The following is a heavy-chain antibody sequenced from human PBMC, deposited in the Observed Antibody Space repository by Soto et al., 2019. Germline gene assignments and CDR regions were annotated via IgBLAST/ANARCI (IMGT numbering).Heavy chain of an antibody. CDR2: ISAYNGNT. CDR3: AYGSGSYLHYFEY. D-gene: IGHD3-10*01. CDR1: GYTFTSYG. V-gene: IGHV1-18*01. J-gene: IGHJ4*02. Sequence: GASVKGSCKASGYTFTSYGISWVRQAPGQGLEWMGWISAYNGNTIYAEKFQGRVTITADTSTDTAYMELGSLRSEDTGVYYCAYGSGSYLHYFEYWGQGTLVTVSS.